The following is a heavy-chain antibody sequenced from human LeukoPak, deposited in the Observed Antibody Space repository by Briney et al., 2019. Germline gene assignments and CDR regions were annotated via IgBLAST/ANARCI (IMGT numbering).Heavy chain of an antibody. CDR2: ISSSGSTI. CDR3: ASLYGSYDAFDI. Sequence: GGSLRLSCAASGFTFSSYEMNWVRQAPGKGLEWVPYISSSGSTIYYADSVKGRFTISRDNAKNSLYLQMNSLRAEDTAVYYCASLYGSYDAFDIWGQGTMVTVSS. D-gene: IGHD5-24*01. CDR1: GFTFSSYE. J-gene: IGHJ3*02. V-gene: IGHV3-48*03.